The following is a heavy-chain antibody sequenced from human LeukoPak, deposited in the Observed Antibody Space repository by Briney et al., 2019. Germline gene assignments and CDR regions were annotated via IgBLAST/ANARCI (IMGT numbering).Heavy chain of an antibody. CDR2: ISGSGGSI. CDR1: GFTFSSYA. Sequence: GGSLRLSCVASGFTFSSYAMTGVRQAPGKALEWVSGISGSGGSIYYADSVKGRFTISRDNSKNTLYLQMNSLRAEDTALYYCAKLRGPTSGAPDYWGQGTLVTVSS. J-gene: IGHJ4*02. V-gene: IGHV3-23*01. CDR3: AKLRGPTSGAPDY. D-gene: IGHD1-1*01.